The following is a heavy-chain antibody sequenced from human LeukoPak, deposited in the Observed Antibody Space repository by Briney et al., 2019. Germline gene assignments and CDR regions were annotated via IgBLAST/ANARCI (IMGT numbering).Heavy chain of an antibody. J-gene: IGHJ6*02. CDR3: ARDRCSSTSCYPLYYYYGMDV. V-gene: IGHV3-33*01. CDR2: IWYDGSNK. CDR1: GFTFSSYG. D-gene: IGHD2-2*01. Sequence: GGSLRLSCAASGFTFSSYGMHWVRQAPGKGLEWEAVIWYDGSNKYYADSVKGRFTISRDNSKNTLYLQMNSLRAEDTAVYYCARDRCSSTSCYPLYYYYGMDVWGQGTTVTVSS.